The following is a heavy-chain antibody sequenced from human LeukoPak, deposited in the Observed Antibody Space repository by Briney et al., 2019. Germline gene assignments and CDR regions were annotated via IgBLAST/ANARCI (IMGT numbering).Heavy chain of an antibody. Sequence: GGSLRLSCAASGFTVSSNYMSWVRQAPGKGLEWVSVIYSGGSTYYADSVKGRFTISRDNSKNTLYLQMNSLRAEDTAVYYCARGGTTIFGVPLPIDYWGQGTLVTVSS. J-gene: IGHJ4*02. V-gene: IGHV3-66*01. D-gene: IGHD3-3*01. CDR2: IYSGGST. CDR3: ARGGTTIFGVPLPIDY. CDR1: GFTVSSNY.